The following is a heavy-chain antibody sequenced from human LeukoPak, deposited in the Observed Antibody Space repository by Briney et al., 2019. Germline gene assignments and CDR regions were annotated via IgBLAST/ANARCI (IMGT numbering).Heavy chain of an antibody. D-gene: IGHD1-26*01. V-gene: IGHV4-59*12. J-gene: IGHJ5*02. Sequence: SETLSLTCTVSGGSISSYYWSWIRQPPGKGLEWIGYIYYSGSTNYNPSLKSRVTISVDTSKNQFSLKLSSVTAADTAVYYCARVGATDWFDPWGQGTLVTVSS. CDR3: ARVGATDWFDP. CDR2: IYYSGST. CDR1: GGSISSYY.